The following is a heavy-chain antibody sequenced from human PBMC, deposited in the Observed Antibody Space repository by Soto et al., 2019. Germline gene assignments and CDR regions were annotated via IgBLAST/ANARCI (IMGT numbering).Heavy chain of an antibody. CDR3: AKDKARYSSGWYRWFDP. Sequence: GSLRLSCAASGFTFSSYAMSWVRQAPGKGLEWVSAISGSGGSTYYADSVKGRFTISRDNSKNTLYLQMNSLRAEDTAVYYCAKDKARYSSGWYRWFDPWGQGTLVT. J-gene: IGHJ5*02. V-gene: IGHV3-23*01. CDR2: ISGSGGST. CDR1: GFTFSSYA. D-gene: IGHD6-19*01.